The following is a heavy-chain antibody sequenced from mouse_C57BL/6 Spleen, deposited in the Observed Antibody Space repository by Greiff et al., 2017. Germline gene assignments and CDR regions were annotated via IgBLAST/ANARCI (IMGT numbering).Heavy chain of an antibody. V-gene: IGHV1-36*01. D-gene: IGHD1-1*01. CDR2: VYPYNGGT. CDR3: ARAITTVVARWYFDV. Sequence: EVQLQQSGPVLVKPGPSVKISCKASGFTFTDYYMHWVKQSHGKSLEWIGLVYPYNGGTSYNQKFKGKATLTVDTSSSTAYMELNSLTSEASAVYYCARAITTVVARWYFDVWGTGTTVTVSS. J-gene: IGHJ1*03. CDR1: GFTFTDYY.